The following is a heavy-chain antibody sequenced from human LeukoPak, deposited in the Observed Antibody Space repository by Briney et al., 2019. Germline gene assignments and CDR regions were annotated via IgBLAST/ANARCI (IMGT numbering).Heavy chain of an antibody. CDR1: GFTTSSYA. CDR2: ISSSSSYI. V-gene: IGHV3-21*01. Sequence: PGGSLRLSCAASGFTTSSYAMNWVRQAPGKGLEWVSSISSSSSYIYYADSVKGRFTISRDNAKNSLYLQMNSLRAEDTAVYYCASRLAARPWGQGTLVTVSS. D-gene: IGHD6-6*01. J-gene: IGHJ5*02. CDR3: ASRLAARP.